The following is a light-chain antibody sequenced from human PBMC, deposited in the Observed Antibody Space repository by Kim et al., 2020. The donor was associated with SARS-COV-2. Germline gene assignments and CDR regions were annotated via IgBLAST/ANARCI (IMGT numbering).Light chain of an antibody. J-gene: IGKJ1*01. CDR3: QNYNTAPWT. V-gene: IGKV1-27*01. CDR1: EDISDY. Sequence: GDRVTITCRASEDISDYLVWYQQKPGKVPKPLMFAASTLHSGVPSRFSGIRSGTDFTLTISSLQPEDAATYYCQNYNTAPWTFGQGTK. CDR2: AAS.